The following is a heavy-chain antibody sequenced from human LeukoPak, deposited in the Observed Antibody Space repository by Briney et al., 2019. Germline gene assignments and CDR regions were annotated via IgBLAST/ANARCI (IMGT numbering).Heavy chain of an antibody. CDR1: VFTFSSYG. CDR3: ARGSSSWYYFDY. CDR2: ISYDGSNK. J-gene: IGHJ4*02. Sequence: SGRSLRLSCAASVFTFSSYGMHWVRQAPAKGLEWVAVISYDGSNKYYAESVKRRFTISIDDSKNTRYLQMTSLRAEDTAVYYCARGSSSWYYFDYWGQGTLVTVSS. V-gene: IGHV3-30*03. D-gene: IGHD6-13*01.